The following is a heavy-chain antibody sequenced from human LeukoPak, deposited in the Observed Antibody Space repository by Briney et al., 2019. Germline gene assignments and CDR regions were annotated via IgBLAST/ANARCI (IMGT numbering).Heavy chain of an antibody. D-gene: IGHD2-2*01. V-gene: IGHV3-73*01. J-gene: IGHJ4*02. Sequence: PGGSLKLSCAASGFTFSGSAMHWVRQASGKGLEWVGRIRSKANSYATAYAASVKGRFTISRDDSKNTAYLQMNSLKTEDTAVYYCTTEGSRVVPVAPNDYWGQGTLVTVSS. CDR3: TTEGSRVVPVAPNDY. CDR2: IRSKANSYAT. CDR1: GFTFSGSA.